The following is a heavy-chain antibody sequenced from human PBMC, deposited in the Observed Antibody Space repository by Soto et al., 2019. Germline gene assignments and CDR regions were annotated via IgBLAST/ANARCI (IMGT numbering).Heavy chain of an antibody. CDR3: ARVYGDYVGWFDP. Sequence: QVQLVQSGAEVKKPGSSVKVSCKASGGTFSSYTISWVRQAPGQGLEWMGRIIPILGIANYAQKFQGRVTITADKYTSTAYMELSSLRSEDTAVYYCARVYGDYVGWFDPWGQGTLVTVSS. D-gene: IGHD4-17*01. J-gene: IGHJ5*02. CDR2: IIPILGIA. V-gene: IGHV1-69*02. CDR1: GGTFSSYT.